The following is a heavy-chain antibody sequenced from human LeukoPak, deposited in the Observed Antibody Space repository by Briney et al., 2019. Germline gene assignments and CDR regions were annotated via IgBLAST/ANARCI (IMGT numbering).Heavy chain of an antibody. CDR3: ARNQRRLDY. CDR2: IKQDGSEM. V-gene: IGHV3-7*01. D-gene: IGHD1-14*01. J-gene: IGHJ4*02. CDR1: GFSFSTHW. Sequence: GGSLRLSCAASGFSFSTHWMSWVRQAPGKGLEWVANIKQDGSEMYYVDSVKGRFTISRDNAKNSLYLQVNSLRAEDTAVYYCARNQRRLDYWGQGTLVTVSS.